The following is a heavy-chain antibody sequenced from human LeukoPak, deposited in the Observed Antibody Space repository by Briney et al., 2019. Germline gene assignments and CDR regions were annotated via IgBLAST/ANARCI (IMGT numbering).Heavy chain of an antibody. CDR3: ASCGQNYYDSSGYYYNWFDP. CDR2: INHSGST. V-gene: IGHV4-34*01. CDR1: GGSFSGYY. J-gene: IGHJ5*02. Sequence: PSETLSLTCAVYGGSFSGYYWSWIRQPPGKGLEWIGEINHSGSTNYNPSLKSRVTISVDTSKNQFSLKLSSVTAADTAVYYCASCGQNYYDSSGYYYNWFDPWGQGTLVTVSS. D-gene: IGHD3-22*01.